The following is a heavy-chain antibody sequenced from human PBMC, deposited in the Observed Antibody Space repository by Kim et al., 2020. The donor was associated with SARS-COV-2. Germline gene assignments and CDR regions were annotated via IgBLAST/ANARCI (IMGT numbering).Heavy chain of an antibody. Sequence: APKLQGRFTMTTDTSTSTAYMELRSLRSDDTAVYYCARVVGATNFVRFDPWGQGTLVTVSS. CDR3: ARVVGATNFVRFDP. V-gene: IGHV1-18*01. J-gene: IGHJ5*02. D-gene: IGHD1-26*01.